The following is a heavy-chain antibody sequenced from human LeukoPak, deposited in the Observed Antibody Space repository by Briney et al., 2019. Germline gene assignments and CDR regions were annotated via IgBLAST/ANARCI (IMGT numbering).Heavy chain of an antibody. D-gene: IGHD3-22*01. CDR3: ARGVSNYYDSSGYYYDAFDI. CDR2: ISSSSSYI. Sequence: GGSLRLSCAASGFTFSSYSMNWVRQAPGKGLEWVSSISSSSSYIYYADSVKGRFTISRDNAKNSLYLQMNSLRAEDTAVYYCARGVSNYYDSSGYYYDAFDIWGQGTMVTVSS. CDR1: GFTFSSYS. V-gene: IGHV3-21*01. J-gene: IGHJ3*02.